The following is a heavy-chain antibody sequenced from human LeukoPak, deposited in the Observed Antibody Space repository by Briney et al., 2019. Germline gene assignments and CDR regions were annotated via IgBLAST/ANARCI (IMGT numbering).Heavy chain of an antibody. V-gene: IGHV4-59*13. D-gene: IGHD3-3*01. CDR1: GGSFSSYY. CDR3: ARASIFGVVRAIDY. J-gene: IGHJ4*02. CDR2: IYYSGTT. Sequence: PSETLSLTCTVSGGSFSSYYWSWIRQPPGKGLEWIGHIYYSGTTNYNPSLKSRLTISVDTSKNQFSLKLSSVTAADTAIYYCARASIFGVVRAIDYWGQGTLVTVSS.